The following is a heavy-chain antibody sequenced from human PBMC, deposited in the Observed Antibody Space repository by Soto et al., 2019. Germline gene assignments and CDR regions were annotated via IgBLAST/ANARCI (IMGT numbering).Heavy chain of an antibody. D-gene: IGHD3-3*01. J-gene: IGHJ3*01. CDR3: ATYRKVFQG. CDR2: IYNSGST. CDR1: GGYISGGYYS. Sequence: TLSLSCAVSGGYISGGYYSWSLIRHPPGKGLEWIGFIYNSGSTYYNSSLKSRVTISVDRSKNHFFLNLTSVTAADTPVYYCATYRKVFQGWGQGTKVTVS. V-gene: IGHV4-30-2*01.